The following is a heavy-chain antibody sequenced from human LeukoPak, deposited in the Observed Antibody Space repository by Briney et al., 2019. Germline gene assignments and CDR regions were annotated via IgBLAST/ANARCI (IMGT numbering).Heavy chain of an antibody. CDR3: ASQYYYDSSGYPHPFDY. Sequence: GGSLRLSCAASGFTFSSYGMHWVRQAPGKGLEWVAVIWYDGSNKYYADSVKGRFTISRDNSKNTLYLQMNSLRAEDTAVYYCASQYYYDSSGYPHPFDYWGQGTLVTVSS. D-gene: IGHD3-22*01. J-gene: IGHJ4*02. CDR1: GFTFSSYG. CDR2: IWYDGSNK. V-gene: IGHV3-33*01.